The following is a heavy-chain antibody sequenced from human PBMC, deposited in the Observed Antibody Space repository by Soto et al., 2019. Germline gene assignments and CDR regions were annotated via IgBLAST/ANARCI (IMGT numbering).Heavy chain of an antibody. CDR2: ISGSGGST. D-gene: IGHD1-26*01. CDR3: AKERSGSYYYYYYAMDV. V-gene: IGHV3-23*01. CDR1: GFTFSSYA. Sequence: EVQLLESGGGLVQPGGSLRLSCAASGFTFSSYAMSWVRQAPGKGLEWVSAISGSGGSTYYADSVKGRFTISRDNSKNTRYLQMNSLRAEDTAVYYCAKERSGSYYYYYYAMDVWGQGTTVTVSS. J-gene: IGHJ6*02.